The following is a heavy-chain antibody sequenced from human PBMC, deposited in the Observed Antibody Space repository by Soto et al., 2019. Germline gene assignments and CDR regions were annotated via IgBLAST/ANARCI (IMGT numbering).Heavy chain of an antibody. CDR2: IYYSGST. D-gene: IGHD3-22*01. J-gene: IGHJ4*02. CDR1: GGSISGYY. CDR3: VREDSSGYNFFDY. Sequence: SDTLSLTCTVSGGSISGYYWSWIRQPPGKGLEWIGYIYYSGSTSYNPSLKSRLTISVDTSKNQFSLRLTSVTAADTAVYYCVREDSSGYNFFDYWGQGTLVTISS. V-gene: IGHV4-59*01.